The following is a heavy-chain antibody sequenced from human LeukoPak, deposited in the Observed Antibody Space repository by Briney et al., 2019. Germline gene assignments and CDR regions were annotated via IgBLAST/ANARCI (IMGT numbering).Heavy chain of an antibody. J-gene: IGHJ4*02. V-gene: IGHV3-21*01. CDR1: GFTFSSYS. D-gene: IGHD3-9*01. Sequence: GGSLRLSCAASGFTFSSYSMNWVRQAPGKGLEWVSSISSSSSYIYYADSVKGRFTISRDNAKNSLYLQMNSLRAEDTAVYYCARGREDILTGYYLQNYHFDYWGQGTLVTVSS. CDR3: ARGREDILTGYYLQNYHFDY. CDR2: ISSSSSYI.